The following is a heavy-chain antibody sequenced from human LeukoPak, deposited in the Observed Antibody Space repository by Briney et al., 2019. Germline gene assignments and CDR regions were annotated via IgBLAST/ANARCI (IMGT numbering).Heavy chain of an antibody. J-gene: IGHJ6*03. CDR1: GGPFSSYA. V-gene: IGHV1-69*05. CDR3: ARDTVGQKLTKVYYYYMDV. Sequence: GASVKVSCKASGGPFSSYAISWVRQAPGQGLEWMGGIIPIFGTANYAQKFQGRVTITTDESTSTAYMELSSLRSEDTAVYYCARDTVGQKLTKVYYYYMDVWGKGTTVTVSS. CDR2: IIPIFGTA. D-gene: IGHD6-13*01.